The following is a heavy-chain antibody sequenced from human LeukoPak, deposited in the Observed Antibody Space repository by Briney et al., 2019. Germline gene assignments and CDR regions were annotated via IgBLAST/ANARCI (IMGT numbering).Heavy chain of an antibody. V-gene: IGHV1-69*13. CDR2: TIPIFGTA. D-gene: IGHD2-21*02. CDR3: ARDFLAYCGGDCYPDAFDI. J-gene: IGHJ3*02. CDR1: GGTFSSYA. Sequence: ASVKVSCKASGGTFSSYAISWVRQAPGQGLEWMGGTIPIFGTANYAQKFQGRVTITADESTSTAYMELSSLRSEDTAVYYCARDFLAYCGGDCYPDAFDIWGQGTMVTVSS.